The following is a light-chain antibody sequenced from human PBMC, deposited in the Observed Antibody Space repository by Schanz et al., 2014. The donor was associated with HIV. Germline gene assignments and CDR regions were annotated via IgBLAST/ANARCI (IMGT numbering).Light chain of an antibody. CDR2: DAS. CDR1: QTVSSNS. V-gene: IGKV3-20*01. CDR3: QQYAASPWT. Sequence: EIVLTQSPVILSLSPGERATLSCRASQTVSSNSLGWYQQKRGQAPRLLIYDASSRAAGIPDRFSGSGSGTDFTLTISRLEPEDFAVYSCQQYAASPWTFGQGTKVEIK. J-gene: IGKJ1*01.